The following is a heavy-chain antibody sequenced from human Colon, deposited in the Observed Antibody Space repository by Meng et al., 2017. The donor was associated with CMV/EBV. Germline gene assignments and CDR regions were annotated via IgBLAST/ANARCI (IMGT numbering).Heavy chain of an antibody. J-gene: IGHJ4*02. D-gene: IGHD5-18*01. V-gene: IGHV3-23*01. CDR3: AKSLVDTAMDLDE. CDR2: IASSHRT. CDR1: GFTFSSFA. Sequence: CAGSGFTFSSFAMTWVRQAPGKGLEWVSTIASSHRTYYADSVKGRFTISRDDSMNTLHLQMTSLRVEDTAVYYCAKSLVDTAMDLDEWSQETLVTVSS.